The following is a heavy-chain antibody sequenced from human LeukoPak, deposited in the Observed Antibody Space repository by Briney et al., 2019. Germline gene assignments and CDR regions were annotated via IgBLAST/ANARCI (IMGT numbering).Heavy chain of an antibody. CDR3: ARDSHPTVSGYMDV. Sequence: ASVKVSCKASGFTFTSSAMQWVRQARGQRLEWIGWIVVGSGNTNYAQKFQERVTITRDMSTSTAYMELSSLRSEDTAVYYCARDSHPTVSGYMDVWGKGTTVTVSS. CDR2: IVVGSGNT. J-gene: IGHJ6*03. D-gene: IGHD4-17*01. V-gene: IGHV1-58*02. CDR1: GFTFTSSA.